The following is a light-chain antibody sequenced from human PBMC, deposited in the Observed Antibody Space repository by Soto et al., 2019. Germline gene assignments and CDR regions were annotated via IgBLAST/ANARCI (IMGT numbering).Light chain of an antibody. Sequence: AIRMTQSPSSFSASTGDRVTITCRASQGISSYLAWYQQKPGKAPKLLVYAASTLQSGVPSRFSGSGSGAEFTLTISSLQPEDFATYYCQQSFSPLLTFGGGTKVDIK. J-gene: IGKJ4*01. CDR1: QGISSY. CDR2: AAS. V-gene: IGKV1-8*01. CDR3: QQSFSPLLT.